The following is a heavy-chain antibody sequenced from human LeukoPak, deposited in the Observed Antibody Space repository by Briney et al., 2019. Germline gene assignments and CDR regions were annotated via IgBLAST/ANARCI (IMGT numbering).Heavy chain of an antibody. J-gene: IGHJ4*02. CDR2: ISYDGSNK. V-gene: IGHV3-30*04. CDR3: ARDGRLGYCTNGVCPFDY. Sequence: GGSLRLSCAASGFTLSSYAMHWVRQAPGKGLEWVAVISYDGSNKYYADSVKGRFTISRDNSKNTLYLQMNSLRAEDTAVYYCARDGRLGYCTNGVCPFDYWGQGTLVTVSS. D-gene: IGHD2-8*01. CDR1: GFTLSSYA.